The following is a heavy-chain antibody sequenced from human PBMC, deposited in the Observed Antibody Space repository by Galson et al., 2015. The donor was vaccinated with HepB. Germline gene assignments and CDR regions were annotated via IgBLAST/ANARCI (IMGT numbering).Heavy chain of an antibody. Sequence: SETLSLTCSVSGGSISSSNSYWAWIRQPPGKGLEWIGTFSFRGNTFYNPSLKGRVAISVDTSKNQFSLKLRSVTAADTAVYHCARHVYSDTGGPWEDYWGQGTLVSVSS. CDR3: ARHVYSDTGGPWEDY. D-gene: IGHD3-22*01. CDR1: GGSISSSNSY. J-gene: IGHJ4*02. V-gene: IGHV4-39*01. CDR2: FSFRGNT.